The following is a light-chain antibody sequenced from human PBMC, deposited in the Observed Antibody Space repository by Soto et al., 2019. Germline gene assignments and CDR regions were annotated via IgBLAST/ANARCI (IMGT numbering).Light chain of an antibody. CDR3: QQSNSYSWT. V-gene: IGKV1-5*01. Sequence: DIQMTQSPSTLSASVGDRVTITCRASQSISSWLAWYQQKPGKAPKLLIYDASSLESGLPSRFSGSGSGTEFPLTISSLQPDDFATYYCQQSNSYSWTFGQGTKVEIK. CDR2: DAS. CDR1: QSISSW. J-gene: IGKJ1*01.